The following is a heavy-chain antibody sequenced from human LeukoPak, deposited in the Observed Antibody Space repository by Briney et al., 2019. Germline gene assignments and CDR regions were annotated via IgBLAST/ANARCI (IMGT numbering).Heavy chain of an antibody. V-gene: IGHV4-30-2*01. CDR1: GGSISSGGYY. CDR2: IYHSGST. D-gene: IGHD2-2*01. J-gene: IGHJ4*02. Sequence: TPSQTLSLTCTVSGGSISSGGYYWSWIRQPPGKGLEWIGYIYHSGSTYYNPSLKGRVTISVDTSKNQFSLKLSSVTAADTAVYYCARGWDQLTPFDYWGQGTLVTVSS. CDR3: ARGWDQLTPFDY.